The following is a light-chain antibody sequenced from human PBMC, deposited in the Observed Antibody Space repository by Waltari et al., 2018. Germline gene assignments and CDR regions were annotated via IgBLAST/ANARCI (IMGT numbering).Light chain of an antibody. V-gene: IGLV2-14*01. J-gene: IGLJ1*01. CDR1: DSDVAAYDF. Sequence: QSALTQPASVSGSPGQSITISCSGTDSDVAAYDFVSRYQQHPGKAPHLIIYEVSNRPSGISNRFSASKSGNTASLTISGLQAEDEADYYCSSYTTSSAPGVFGTGTRVTVL. CDR2: EVS. CDR3: SSYTTSSAPGV.